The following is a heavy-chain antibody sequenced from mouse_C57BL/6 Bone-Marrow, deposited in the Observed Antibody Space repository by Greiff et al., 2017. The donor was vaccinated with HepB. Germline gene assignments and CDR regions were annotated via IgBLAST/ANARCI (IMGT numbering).Heavy chain of an antibody. CDR1: EYDFPSYD. V-gene: IGHV5-2*01. CDR3: ARLTGAFVMDY. CDR2: INSDGGST. D-gene: IGHD4-1*01. J-gene: IGHJ4*01. Sequence: EVQVVESGGGLVQPGESLKLSCESYEYDFPSYDMSWVRKTPEKRLELVATINSDGGSTYYPDNMERRIIISRDNTKKTLYLQMSSLRSEDTALYYCARLTGAFVMDYWGQGTSVTVSS.